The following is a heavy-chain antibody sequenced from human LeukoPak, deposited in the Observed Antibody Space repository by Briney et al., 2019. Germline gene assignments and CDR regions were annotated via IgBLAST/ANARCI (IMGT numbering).Heavy chain of an antibody. CDR1: GYSISSGYY. CDR3: ARVDPSIAAAGTFFDY. J-gene: IGHJ4*02. Sequence: SSETLSLTCAVSGYSISSGYYWGWIQQPPGKGLEWIGSIYHSGSTHYNPSLKSRVTISVDTSKNQFSLKLSSVTAADTAVYYCARVDPSIAAAGTFFDYWGQGTLVTVSS. CDR2: IYHSGST. V-gene: IGHV4-38-2*01. D-gene: IGHD6-13*01.